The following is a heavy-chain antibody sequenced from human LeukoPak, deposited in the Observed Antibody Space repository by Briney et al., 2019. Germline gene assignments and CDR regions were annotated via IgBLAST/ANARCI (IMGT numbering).Heavy chain of an antibody. CDR3: ARDWRHRDYGSGSLDH. Sequence: GGSLRLSCVASGFTFSSYEMNWVRRAPGKGLEWVSYICNSGSTMYYADSVKGRFTISRDNAKNSLYLQMNSLRAEDTAVYYCARDWRHRDYGSGSLDHWGQGALVTVSS. CDR1: GFTFSSYE. V-gene: IGHV3-48*03. D-gene: IGHD3-10*01. J-gene: IGHJ4*02. CDR2: ICNSGSTM.